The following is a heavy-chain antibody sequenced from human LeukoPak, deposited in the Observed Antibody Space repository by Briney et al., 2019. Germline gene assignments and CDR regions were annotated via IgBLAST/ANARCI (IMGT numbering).Heavy chain of an antibody. CDR2: INHSGST. CDR3: ARFRYSGYYYYYGIDV. CDR1: GGSFSGYY. Sequence: SETLSLTCAVYGGSFSGYYWSWIRQPPGKGLEWIGEINHSGSTNYNPSLKSRVTISVDTSKNQFTLKLSSVTAADTAVYYCARFRYSGYYYYYGIDVWGQGTTVTVSS. V-gene: IGHV4-34*01. D-gene: IGHD5-12*01. J-gene: IGHJ6*02.